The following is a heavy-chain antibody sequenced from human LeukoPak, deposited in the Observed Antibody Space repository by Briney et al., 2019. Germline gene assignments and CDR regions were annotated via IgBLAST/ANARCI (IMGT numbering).Heavy chain of an antibody. Sequence: GGSLRLSCAASGFTFSSYAMHWVRQAPGKGLEWVAVISYDGSNKYYADSVKGRFTISRDNSKNTLYLQMNSLRAEDTAVYYCARAGRLQYGDYVAFDYWGQGTLVTVSS. V-gene: IGHV3-30-3*01. D-gene: IGHD4-17*01. J-gene: IGHJ4*02. CDR3: ARAGRLQYGDYVAFDY. CDR2: ISYDGSNK. CDR1: GFTFSSYA.